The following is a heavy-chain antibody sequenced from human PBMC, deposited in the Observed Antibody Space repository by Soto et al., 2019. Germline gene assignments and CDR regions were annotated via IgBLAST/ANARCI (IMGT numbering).Heavy chain of an antibody. CDR3: AKVRYSSPMGYYYGMDV. D-gene: IGHD2-2*01. J-gene: IGHJ6*02. CDR1: RVAFSKFI. Sequence: QAQLEQSGGEVKKPGSSVKVSCKASRVAFSKFIVTWVRQAPGVGLEWVGGIIPVFGTANYAQKFQDRVIITAEESTSTSYMEVNNLRSEDTAVYYCAKVRYSSPMGYYYGMDVWGQGTTVTVSS. CDR2: IIPVFGTA. V-gene: IGHV1-69*01.